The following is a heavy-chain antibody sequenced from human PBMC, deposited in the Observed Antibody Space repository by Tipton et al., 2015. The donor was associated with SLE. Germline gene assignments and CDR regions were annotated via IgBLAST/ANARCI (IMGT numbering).Heavy chain of an antibody. V-gene: IGHV4-39*07. CDR2: INHSGST. CDR3: ARRIYCSSTSCYFDAFDI. Sequence: TLSLTCTVSGGSISSSSYYWGWIRQPPGKGLEWIGEINHSGSTNYNPSLKSRVTISVDTSKNQFSLKLSSVTAADTAVYYCARRIYCSSTSCYFDAFDIWGQGTMVTVSS. D-gene: IGHD2-2*01. J-gene: IGHJ3*02. CDR1: GGSISSSSYY.